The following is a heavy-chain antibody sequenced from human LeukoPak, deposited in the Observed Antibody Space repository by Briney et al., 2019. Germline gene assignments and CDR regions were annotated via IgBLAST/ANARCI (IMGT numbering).Heavy chain of an antibody. J-gene: IGHJ4*02. CDR3: AKDREGEMATILDY. CDR2: ISSVSDAI. V-gene: IGHV3-48*04. Sequence: QPGGSLRLSCAASGFTFSSYAMDWVRQAPGKGVEWISYISSVSDAIYYADSVEGRFTISRDNAKNSLYLQMNSLRAEDTAVYYCAKDREGEMATILDYWGQGTLVTVSS. CDR1: GFTFSSYA. D-gene: IGHD5-24*01.